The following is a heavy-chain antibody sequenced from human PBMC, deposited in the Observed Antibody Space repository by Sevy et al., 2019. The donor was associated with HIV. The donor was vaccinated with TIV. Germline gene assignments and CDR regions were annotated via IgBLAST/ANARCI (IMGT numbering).Heavy chain of an antibody. J-gene: IGHJ6*03. D-gene: IGHD2-15*01. Sequence: GGSLRLSCAASGFTFSSYSMNWVRQAPGKGLEWVSYISSSSSTIYYADFVKGRFTISRDKAKNSLYLQMNSLRAEDTAVYYCARDRVYGGRYYYYYMDVWGKGTTVTVSS. CDR2: ISSSSSTI. V-gene: IGHV3-48*01. CDR3: ARDRVYGGRYYYYYMDV. CDR1: GFTFSSYS.